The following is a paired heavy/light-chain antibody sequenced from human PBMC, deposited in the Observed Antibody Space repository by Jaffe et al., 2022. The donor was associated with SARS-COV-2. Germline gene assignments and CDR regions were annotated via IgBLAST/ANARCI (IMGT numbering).Light chain of an antibody. V-gene: IGLV4-69*01. Sequence: QLVLTQSPSASASLGASVKLTCTLSSGHSIYAIAWHQQQPEKGPRYLMRLNSDGSHSRGDGIPDRFSGSSSGAERYLTISSLQSEDEADYYCQTWGTGIVFGGGTTLTVL. CDR1: SGHSIYA. J-gene: IGLJ2*01. CDR3: QTWGTGIV. CDR2: LNSDGSH.
Heavy chain of an antibody. Sequence: QVQLVESGGGVVQPGRSLRLSCAASGFSFSNYAMHWVRQAPGKGLEWVAVILYDGGDKNYADAVKGRFTISRDNSKNTLYLQMNSLRTEDTAVYYCARGDRAMASHMDVWGKGTTVTVSS. V-gene: IGHV3-30*04. CDR1: GFSFSNYA. D-gene: IGHD5-18*01. CDR3: ARGDRAMASHMDV. CDR2: ILYDGGDK. J-gene: IGHJ6*03.